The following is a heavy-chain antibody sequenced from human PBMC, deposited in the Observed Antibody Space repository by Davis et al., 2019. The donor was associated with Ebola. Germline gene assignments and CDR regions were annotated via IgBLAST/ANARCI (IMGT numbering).Heavy chain of an antibody. J-gene: IGHJ4*02. CDR3: ARRGGYCISTSCYAARSFDY. D-gene: IGHD2-2*03. CDR2: IYPGDSDT. Sequence: GESLKISCKGSGYSFTSYWIGWVRQMPGKGLEWMGIIYPGDSDTSYSPSFQGQVTISADKSISTAYLQWSSLKASDTAMYYCARRGGYCISTSCYAARSFDYWGQGTLVTVSS. V-gene: IGHV5-51*01. CDR1: GYSFTSYW.